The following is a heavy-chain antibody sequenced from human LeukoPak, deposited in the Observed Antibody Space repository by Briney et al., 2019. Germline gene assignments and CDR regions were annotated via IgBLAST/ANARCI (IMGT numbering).Heavy chain of an antibody. J-gene: IGHJ4*02. CDR1: GFTFSSYA. Sequence: PGRSLRLSCAASGFTFSSYAMHWVRQAPGKGLEWVAVISYDGSNKYYADSVKGRFTISRDNSKNTLYLQMNSLRAEDTAVYYCARDLDYDSSGIPYYFDYWGQGTLVTVSS. CDR2: ISYDGSNK. D-gene: IGHD3-22*01. CDR3: ARDLDYDSSGIPYYFDY. V-gene: IGHV3-30*04.